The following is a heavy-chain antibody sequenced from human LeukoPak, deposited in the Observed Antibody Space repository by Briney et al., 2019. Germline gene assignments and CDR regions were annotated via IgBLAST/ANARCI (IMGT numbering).Heavy chain of an antibody. CDR2: ISSSSSTI. V-gene: IGHV3-48*04. Sequence: PGGSLRLSCAASGFTFSSYSMNWVRQAPGKGLEWVSYISSSSSTIYYADSVKGRFTISRDNAKNSLYLQMDSLRAEDTAAYYCARKILTGRAYYFDYWGQGTLVTVSS. D-gene: IGHD3-9*01. CDR1: GFTFSSYS. J-gene: IGHJ4*02. CDR3: ARKILTGRAYYFDY.